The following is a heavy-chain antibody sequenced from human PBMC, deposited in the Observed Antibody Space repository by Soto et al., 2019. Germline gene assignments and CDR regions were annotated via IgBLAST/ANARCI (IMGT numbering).Heavy chain of an antibody. V-gene: IGHV4-39*01. CDR3: ASPKIAFYNWFDP. Sequence: SETLSLTCTVSGGSISSSSYYWGWIRQPPGKGLEWIGSIYYSGSTYYNPSLKSRVTISVDTSKNQFSLKLSSVTAADTAVYYCASPKIAFYNWFDPWGQGTMVTVSS. CDR1: GGSISSSSYY. J-gene: IGHJ5*02. D-gene: IGHD3-3*02. CDR2: IYYSGST.